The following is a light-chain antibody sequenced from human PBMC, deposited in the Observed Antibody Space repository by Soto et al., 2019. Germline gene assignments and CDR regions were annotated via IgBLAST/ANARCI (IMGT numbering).Light chain of an antibody. V-gene: IGLV2-14*01. CDR3: TSYTNSGTRV. CDR2: EVR. Sequence: QSVLTQPASVSGSPGQSITISCTGTSSDVGGYNYVSWYQQHPGRAPKLMIYEVRYRPSGVSNRFSGSKSGNTASLTISRLQAEDDAHYYCTSYTNSGTRVFGGGTKLTVL. CDR1: SSDVGGYNY. J-gene: IGLJ3*02.